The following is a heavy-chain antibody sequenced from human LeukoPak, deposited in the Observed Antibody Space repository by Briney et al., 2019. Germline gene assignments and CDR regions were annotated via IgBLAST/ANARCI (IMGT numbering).Heavy chain of an antibody. J-gene: IGHJ4*02. CDR2: INPNSGGT. D-gene: IGHD3-22*01. CDR1: GYTFTGYY. Sequence: ASVTVSCKASGYTFTGYYMHWVRQAPGQGLEWMGRINPNSGGTNYAQKFQGRVTMTRDTSISTAYMELSRLRSDDTAVYYCARARYYDSSGYYFLDYWGQGTLVTVSS. CDR3: ARARYYDSSGYYFLDY. V-gene: IGHV1-2*06.